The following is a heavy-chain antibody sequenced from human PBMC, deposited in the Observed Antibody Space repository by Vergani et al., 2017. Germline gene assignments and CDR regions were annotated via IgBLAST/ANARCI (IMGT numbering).Heavy chain of an antibody. CDR3: ASYYDSWSWSSYGMDV. CDR1: GGSSSNDDSY. V-gene: IGHV4-30-4*08. J-gene: IGHJ6*02. Sequence: QVQLQESGPGLVKPSETLSVTCIVSGGSSSNDDSYWSWIRQPPGKGLEWIGYIYYSGSTYYNPSLQSRLTFSVDTSKNQFSLKLSSVTAADTAVYYCASYYDSWSWSSYGMDVWGQGTTVTVSS. CDR2: IYYSGST. D-gene: IGHD3-22*01.